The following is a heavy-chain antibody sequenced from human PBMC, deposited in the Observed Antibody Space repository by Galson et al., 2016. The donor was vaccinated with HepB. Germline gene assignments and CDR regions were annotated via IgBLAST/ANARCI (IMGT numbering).Heavy chain of an antibody. CDR3: TTPTTGE. V-gene: IGHV3-15*01. CDR1: GFTFTNAW. J-gene: IGHJ4*02. CDR2: RQSNQVGGSI. Sequence: SLRLSCAASGFTFTNAWMSWVRQAPGKGLGGVGRRQSNQVGGSIEYAAVVKGRFTISRDDSKNTLYLHMSSLRTDDTAMYYCTTPTTGEWGQGTLVTVS. D-gene: IGHD3-16*01.